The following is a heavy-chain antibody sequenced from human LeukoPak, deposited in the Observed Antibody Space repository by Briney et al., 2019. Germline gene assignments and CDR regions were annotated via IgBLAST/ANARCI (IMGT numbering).Heavy chain of an antibody. V-gene: IGHV3-21*01. J-gene: IGHJ4*02. D-gene: IGHD6-13*01. CDR2: ISSSSSYI. Sequence: GGSLRLSCAASGFTFSSYSMNWVRQAPGKGLEWVSSISSSSSYIYYADSVKGRFTISRDKAKNSLYLQMNSLRAEGTAVYYCAREGPYSSSWFDYWGQGTLVTVSS. CDR3: AREGPYSSSWFDY. CDR1: GFTFSSYS.